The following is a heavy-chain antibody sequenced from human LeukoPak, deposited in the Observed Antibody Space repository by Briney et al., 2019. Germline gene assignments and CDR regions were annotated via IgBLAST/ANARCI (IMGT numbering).Heavy chain of an antibody. D-gene: IGHD3-3*01. CDR1: GGSISSSYYY. CDR2: IYYSGST. J-gene: IGHJ4*02. V-gene: IGHV4-39*07. CDR3: ARKVYDFWSGYHYYFDY. Sequence: SETLSLTCTVSGGSISSSYYYWGWIRQPPGKGLEWIGSIYYSGSTYYDPPLKSRVTISVDTSKNQFSLKLRSVTAADTAVYYCARKVYDFWSGYHYYFDYWGQGTLVTVSS.